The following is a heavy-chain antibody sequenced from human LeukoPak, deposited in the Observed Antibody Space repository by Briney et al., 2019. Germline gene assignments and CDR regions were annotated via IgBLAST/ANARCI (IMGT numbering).Heavy chain of an antibody. CDR2: IYYSGST. J-gene: IGHJ4*02. D-gene: IGHD2-8*01. CDR3: AREVVLMVDDYYFDY. Sequence: PSETLSLTCTVSGGSISNDYWTWIRQPPGKGLEWIGYIYYSGSTYYNPSLKSRVTISVDTSKNQFSLKLSSVTAADTAVYYCAREVVLMVDDYYFDYWGQGTLVTVSS. V-gene: IGHV4-59*12. CDR1: GGSISNDY.